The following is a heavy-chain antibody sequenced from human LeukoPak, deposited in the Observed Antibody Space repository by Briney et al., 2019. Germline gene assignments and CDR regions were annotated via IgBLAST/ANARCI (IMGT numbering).Heavy chain of an antibody. Sequence: PGGSLRLSCAASGLSFRSYSMSWVRQAPGKGLEWVANIKRDGTEKYYVGSVEGRFIISRDNAKDSLYLQMNSLRVEDTAVYYCLRGDRRDYWGQGTLVTVSS. CDR3: LRGDRRDY. CDR1: GLSFRSYS. J-gene: IGHJ4*02. CDR2: IKRDGTEK. V-gene: IGHV3-7*01.